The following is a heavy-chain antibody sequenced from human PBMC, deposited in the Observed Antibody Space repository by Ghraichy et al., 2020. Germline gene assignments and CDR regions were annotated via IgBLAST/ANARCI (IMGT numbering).Heavy chain of an antibody. V-gene: IGHV3-23*01. CDR1: GFTFSSYA. CDR2: ISGSGGST. Sequence: GGSLRLSCAASGFTFSSYAMSWVRQAPGKGLEWVSAISGSGGSTYYADSVKGRFTISRDNSKNTLYLQMNSLRAEDTAVYYCAKMGITMIVVVITFDYWGQGTPVTVSS. D-gene: IGHD3-22*01. CDR3: AKMGITMIVVVITFDY. J-gene: IGHJ4*02.